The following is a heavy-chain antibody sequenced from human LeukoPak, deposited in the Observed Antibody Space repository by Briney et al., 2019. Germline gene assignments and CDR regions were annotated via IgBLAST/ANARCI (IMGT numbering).Heavy chain of an antibody. CDR3: AKDLDYSNLFGYFDY. CDR1: GFTFSSYA. J-gene: IGHJ4*02. V-gene: IGHV3-23*01. Sequence: GSLRLSCAASGFTFSSYAMSWVPQAPGKGLQWVSAISGGGGSTYYADSVKGRFTISRDNSKNTLYLQMNSLRAEDTAVYYCAKDLDYSNLFGYFDYWGQGTLVTVSS. D-gene: IGHD4-11*01. CDR2: ISGGGGST.